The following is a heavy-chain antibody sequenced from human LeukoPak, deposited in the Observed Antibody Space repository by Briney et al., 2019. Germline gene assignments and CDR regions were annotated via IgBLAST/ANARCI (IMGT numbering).Heavy chain of an antibody. D-gene: IGHD6-6*01. CDR2: IHYSGTT. CDR1: GGSFSGYY. V-gene: IGHV4-59*01. Sequence: SETLSLTCAVYGGSFSGYYWGWFRQPPGKGLEWIAYIHYSGTTNYNPSHKSRITISIDMSKNQFSLKLNSVTAADTAVYYCARGQLVRAGWFDPWGQGTLVTVSS. CDR3: ARGQLVRAGWFDP. J-gene: IGHJ5*02.